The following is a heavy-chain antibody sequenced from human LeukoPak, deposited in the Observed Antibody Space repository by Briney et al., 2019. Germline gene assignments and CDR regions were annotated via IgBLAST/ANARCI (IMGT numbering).Heavy chain of an antibody. CDR3: ASGLAGYTSYYFDY. CDR2: IYTSEST. Sequence: SETLSLTCTVSGGSISTYYYWSWIRQSAGKGLEWIGRIYTSESTNYNPSLKSRVTISVDKSKNQFSLKLSSVTAADTAVYYCASGLAGYTSYYFDYWGQGTLVTVSS. CDR1: GGSISTYYY. V-gene: IGHV4-4*07. J-gene: IGHJ4*02. D-gene: IGHD3-9*01.